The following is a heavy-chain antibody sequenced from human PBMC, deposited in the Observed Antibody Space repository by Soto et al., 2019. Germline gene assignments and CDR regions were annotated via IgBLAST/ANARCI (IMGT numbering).Heavy chain of an antibody. CDR3: AREAFVVQASWFAP. CDR2: VSASNGKT. CDR1: GYIFTTYS. V-gene: IGHV1-18*01. J-gene: IGHJ5*02. Sequence: QIQLVQSGSEVRMPGASVKVSCKASGYIFTTYSITWVRQAPGQGLKWMGWVSASNGKTNYEQKFEDRVTMTTDTSTTPADMELRSLRSDDTAVYYCAREAFVVQASWFAPWGQGTLVTVSS. D-gene: IGHD2-15*01.